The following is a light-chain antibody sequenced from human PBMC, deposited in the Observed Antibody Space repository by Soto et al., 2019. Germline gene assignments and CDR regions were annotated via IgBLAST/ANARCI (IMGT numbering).Light chain of an antibody. Sequence: QSVLTQPASVSGSPGQSITISCTGANSDIGDWNYVSWYQQYPGKAPKVIIYEVNYRPSGVSYRFSGSKSGNTASLTISVLQAEDEADYYCSSFSSGSTLFVFGGGTKLTVL. CDR1: NSDIGDWNY. J-gene: IGLJ1*01. CDR3: SSFSSGSTLFV. V-gene: IGLV2-14*01. CDR2: EVN.